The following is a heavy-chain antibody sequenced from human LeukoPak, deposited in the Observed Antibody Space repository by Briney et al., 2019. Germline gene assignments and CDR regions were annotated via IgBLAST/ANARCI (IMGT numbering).Heavy chain of an antibody. Sequence: GASVKVSCKASGYTFTSYYMHWVRQAPGQGLEWMGIINPSGGSTSYAQKFQGRVTMTRDTSTSTVYMELSSLRSEDTAVYYCARWFCSGGSCYSGFGYWGQGTLVTVSS. J-gene: IGHJ4*02. CDR2: INPSGGST. CDR1: GYTFTSYY. D-gene: IGHD2-15*01. CDR3: ARWFCSGGSCYSGFGY. V-gene: IGHV1-46*01.